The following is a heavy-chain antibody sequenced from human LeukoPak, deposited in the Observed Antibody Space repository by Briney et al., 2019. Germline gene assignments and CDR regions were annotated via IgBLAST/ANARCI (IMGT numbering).Heavy chain of an antibody. J-gene: IGHJ4*02. CDR1: GFTFSSYW. CDR3: ARAKGASSSWYSLPFDY. V-gene: IGHV3-7*01. Sequence: PGGSLRLSCAASGFTFSSYWMSWVRQAPGKGLEWVANIKQDGSEEYYVDSVKGRFTISRDNAKNPLYLQMNSLRAEDTAVYYCARAKGASSSWYSLPFDYWGQGTLVTVSS. CDR2: IKQDGSEE. D-gene: IGHD6-13*01.